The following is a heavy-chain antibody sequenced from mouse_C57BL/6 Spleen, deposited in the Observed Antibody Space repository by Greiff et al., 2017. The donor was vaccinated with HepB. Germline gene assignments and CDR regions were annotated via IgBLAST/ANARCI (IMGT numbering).Heavy chain of an antibody. CDR1: GYTFTGYW. J-gene: IGHJ2*01. CDR2: ILPGSGST. D-gene: IGHD1-1*01. CDR3: ARSPYYYGSSYVYFDY. V-gene: IGHV1-9*01. Sequence: VQLVESGAELMKPGASVKLSCKATGYTFTGYWIEWVKQRPGHGLEWIGEILPGSGSTNYNEKFKGKATFTADTSSNTAYMQLSSLTTEDSAIYYCARSPYYYGSSYVYFDYWGQGTTLTVSS.